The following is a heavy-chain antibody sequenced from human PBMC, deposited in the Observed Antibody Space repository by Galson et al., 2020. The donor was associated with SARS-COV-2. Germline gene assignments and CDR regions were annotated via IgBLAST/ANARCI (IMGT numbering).Heavy chain of an antibody. CDR3: ARDYYYGSVPFDY. V-gene: IGHV3-21*01. CDR2: ISSSSSYI. CDR1: GFTFSSYS. J-gene: IGHJ4*02. Sequence: GESLKISCAASGFTFSSYSMNWVRQAPGKGLEWVSSISSSSSYIYYADSVKGRFTISRDNAKNSLYLQMNSLRAEDTAVYYCARDYYYGSVPFDYWGQGTLVTVSS. D-gene: IGHD3-10*01.